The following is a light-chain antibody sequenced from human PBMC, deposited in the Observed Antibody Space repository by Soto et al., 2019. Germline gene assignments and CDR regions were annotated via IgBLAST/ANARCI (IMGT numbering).Light chain of an antibody. Sequence: DIQMTQSPSTLSTSVGDRVNITCRASQSIISWVAWYQQKPGKAPKVLIYDGSILGSGVPSRFSGGGSGTEFTLTIISLQSDDFATYWCHHYNSFPNSLGQGTKLEFK. CDR2: DGS. CDR3: HHYNSFPNS. V-gene: IGKV1-5*01. CDR1: QSIISW. J-gene: IGKJ2*03.